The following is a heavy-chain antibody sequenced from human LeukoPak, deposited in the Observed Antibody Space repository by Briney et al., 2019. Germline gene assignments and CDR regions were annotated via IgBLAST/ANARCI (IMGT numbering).Heavy chain of an antibody. V-gene: IGHV3-30*02. Sequence: PGGSLRLSCVASGFTFSSYGMHWVRQAPGKGLEWVAFIQSDGSNKQCTGSVKGRFTISRDNSKNTLYLQMNSLRAEDTAVYYCAKWPLNWGQGTMVTVSS. CDR3: AKWPLN. CDR2: IQSDGSNK. CDR1: GFTFSSYG. J-gene: IGHJ3*01.